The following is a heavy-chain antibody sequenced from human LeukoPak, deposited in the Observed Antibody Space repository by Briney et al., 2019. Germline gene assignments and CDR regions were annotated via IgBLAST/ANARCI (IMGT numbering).Heavy chain of an antibody. Sequence: GGSLRLSCAASGFTFNNYGMHWVRQAPGKGLVRVAVISYDGSKKYYADSVKGRFTISRDNSKNTLYLQMNSLRAEDTAVYYCAKDEWNGSGSYYPDYWGQGTLVTVSS. D-gene: IGHD3-10*01. CDR1: GFTFNNYG. CDR2: ISYDGSKK. J-gene: IGHJ4*02. CDR3: AKDEWNGSGSYYPDY. V-gene: IGHV3-30*18.